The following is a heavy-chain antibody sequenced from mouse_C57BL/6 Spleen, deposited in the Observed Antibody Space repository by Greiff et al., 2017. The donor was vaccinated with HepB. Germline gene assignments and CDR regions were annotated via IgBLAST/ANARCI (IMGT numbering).Heavy chain of an antibody. CDR1: GFTFSSYA. CDR2: ISDGGSYT. V-gene: IGHV5-4*01. Sequence: EVQGVESGGGLVKPGGSLKLSCAASGFTFSSYAMSWVRQTPEKRLEWVATISDGGSYTNYPDNVKGRFTISRDNAKNNLYLQMSHLKSEDTAMYYCAREEEDPYYFDYWGQGTTLTVSS. CDR3: AREEEDPYYFDY. J-gene: IGHJ2*01.